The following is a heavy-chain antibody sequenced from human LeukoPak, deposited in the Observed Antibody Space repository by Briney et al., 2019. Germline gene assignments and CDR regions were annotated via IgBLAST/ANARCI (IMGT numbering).Heavy chain of an antibody. CDR2: MNPNSGNT. D-gene: IGHD2-21*02. J-gene: IGHJ4*02. CDR1: GYTFTSYD. CDR3: ARADTAYCGGDCYSGYDY. V-gene: IGHV1-8*03. Sequence: ASVKVSCKASGYTFTSYDINWVRQATGQGLEWMGWMNPNSGNTGYAQKFQGRVTITRNTSISTAYMELSSLRSEDTAVYYCARADTAYCGGDCYSGYDYWGQGTLVTVSS.